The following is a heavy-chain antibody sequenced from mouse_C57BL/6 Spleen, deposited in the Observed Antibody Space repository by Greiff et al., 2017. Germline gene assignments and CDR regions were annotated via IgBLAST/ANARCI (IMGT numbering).Heavy chain of an antibody. J-gene: IGHJ4*01. CDR1: GYTFTSYW. V-gene: IGHV1-69*01. Sequence: VQLQQPGAELVMPGASVKLSCKASGYTFTSYWMHWVKQRPGQGLEWIGEIDPSDSYTNYNQKFKGKSTLTVDKSSSTAYMQLSSLTSEDSAVYYCATRGYAMDYWGQGTSVTVSS. CDR3: ATRGYAMDY. CDR2: IDPSDSYT.